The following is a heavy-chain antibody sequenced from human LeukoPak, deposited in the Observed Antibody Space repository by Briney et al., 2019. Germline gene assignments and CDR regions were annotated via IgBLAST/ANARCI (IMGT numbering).Heavy chain of an antibody. Sequence: KTSETQSLTCTVSGRSISSSSYYWGWIRQPPGKGLEWIGSIYYSWSTYYNPSLKSRVTILVDTSKNQLSLKLSSVTAADTAVYYCARDFWSGANWFDPWGQGTLVTVSS. D-gene: IGHD3-3*01. CDR1: GRSISSSSYY. CDR3: ARDFWSGANWFDP. CDR2: IYYSWST. V-gene: IGHV4-39*07. J-gene: IGHJ5*02.